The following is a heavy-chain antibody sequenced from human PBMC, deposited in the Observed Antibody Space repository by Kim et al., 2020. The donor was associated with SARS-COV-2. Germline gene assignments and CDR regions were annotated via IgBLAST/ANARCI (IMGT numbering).Heavy chain of an antibody. V-gene: IGHV2-5*02. CDR1: GFSLSTSGVG. Sequence: SGPTLVNLTQTLTLTCTFSGFSLSTSGVGVCWIRQASGKALEWLALIYWDDDKRYSPSLRSRLTITKDTSKNQVVLTMTNMDPVDTATYYCAHLARRDGYVVTFDYWGQGTLVTVSS. J-gene: IGHJ4*02. D-gene: IGHD5-12*01. CDR2: IYWDDDK. CDR3: AHLARRDGYVVTFDY.